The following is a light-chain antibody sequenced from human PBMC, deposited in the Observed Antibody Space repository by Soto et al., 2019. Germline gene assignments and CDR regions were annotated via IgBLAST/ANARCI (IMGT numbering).Light chain of an antibody. J-gene: IGKJ1*01. CDR3: QQYGSTPWT. V-gene: IGKV3-20*01. CDR1: QSVSSSY. CDR2: GAS. Sequence: EIVLTQSPGTLSLSPGERATLSCRASQSVSSSYLAWYQQKPGQAPRPLIYGASSRATGIPDRFSGGGSGTDFTLTISRLEPEDFAVYYCQQYGSTPWTFGQGTKVDI.